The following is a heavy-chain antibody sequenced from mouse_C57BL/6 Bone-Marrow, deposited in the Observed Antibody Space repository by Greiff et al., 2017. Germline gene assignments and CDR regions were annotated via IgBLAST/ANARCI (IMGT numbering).Heavy chain of an antibody. CDR1: GFSFNTSA. Sequence: EVQLVESGGGLVQPKGSLKLSCAASGFSFNTSAMNWVRQAPGQGLEWVARIRSKSNNYATYYADSVKDRFTISRDDSESMLYLQINNLKTEDTAMYDCVRQKYYRWWYFDVWGTGTTVTVSS. D-gene: IGHD2-12*01. CDR3: VRQKYYRWWYFDV. V-gene: IGHV10-1*01. CDR2: IRSKSNNYAT. J-gene: IGHJ1*03.